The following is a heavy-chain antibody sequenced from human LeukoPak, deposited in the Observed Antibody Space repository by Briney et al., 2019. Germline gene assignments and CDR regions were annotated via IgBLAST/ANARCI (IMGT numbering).Heavy chain of an antibody. Sequence: PSETQSLTCTVSGGSISSSSYYWGWIRQPPGKGLEWIGSIYYSGSTNYNPSLKSRVTISVDTSKNQFSLKLSSVTAADTAVYYCARVRGSFTRGAFDIWGQGTMVTVSS. D-gene: IGHD1-26*01. J-gene: IGHJ3*02. CDR3: ARVRGSFTRGAFDI. CDR2: IYYSGST. V-gene: IGHV4-39*07. CDR1: GGSISSSSYY.